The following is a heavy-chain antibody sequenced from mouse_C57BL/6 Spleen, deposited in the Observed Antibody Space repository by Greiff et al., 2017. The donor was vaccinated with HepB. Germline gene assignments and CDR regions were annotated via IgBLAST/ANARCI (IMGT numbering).Heavy chain of an antibody. CDR1: GYTFTSYW. CDR3: AREGRRRDAMDY. V-gene: IGHV1-59*01. Sequence: VQLQQPGAELVRPGTSVKLSCKASGYTFTSYWMHWVKQRPGQGLEWIGVIDPSDSYTNYNQKFKGKATLTVDTSSSTAYMQLSSLTAEESAVYYCAREGRRRDAMDYWGQGTSVTVSS. J-gene: IGHJ4*01. CDR2: IDPSDSYT.